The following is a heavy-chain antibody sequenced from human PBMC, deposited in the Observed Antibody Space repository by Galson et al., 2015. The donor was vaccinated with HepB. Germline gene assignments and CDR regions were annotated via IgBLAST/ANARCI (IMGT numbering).Heavy chain of an antibody. D-gene: IGHD6-13*01. CDR1: GYTLTDYD. Sequence: SVKVSCKAYGYTLTDYDIHWVRQAPGQRLEWMGRINAANGDTKYSQMFQARVTITRDTSASTAYMELSSLRSEDTAVYYCASAAADYWGQGTLVTVSS. CDR3: ASAAADY. J-gene: IGHJ4*02. V-gene: IGHV1-3*01. CDR2: INAANGDT.